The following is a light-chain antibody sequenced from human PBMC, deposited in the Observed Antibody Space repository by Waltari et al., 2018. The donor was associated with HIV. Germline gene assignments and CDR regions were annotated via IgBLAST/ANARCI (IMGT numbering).Light chain of an antibody. J-gene: IGLJ2*01. Sequence: QSALTQSPSASGSPGQSVNISCTGANGDIRDYNYVSWYQQHSDRPPKLLIFEVTKRPSGVPDRFSGSKSGNTASLFVSGLQPEDEATYFCSSFAGTHKLFGGGTKLTVL. V-gene: IGLV2-8*01. CDR3: SSFAGTHKL. CDR2: EVT. CDR1: NGDIRDYNY.